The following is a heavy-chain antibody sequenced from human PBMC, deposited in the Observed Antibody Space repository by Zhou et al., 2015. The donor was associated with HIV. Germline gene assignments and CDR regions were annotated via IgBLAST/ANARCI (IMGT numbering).Heavy chain of an antibody. D-gene: IGHD2-2*01. Sequence: QVQLVQSGAEVKKPGASVKVSCKASGYTFTSYGISWVRQAPGQGLEWMGWVSAYNGNTNYAQRLQGRVTMTTDTSTSTAYMELMSLKSDDTAVYYCAREGLHCSSTSCLIPFDYWGQGTLVTVSS. CDR3: AREGLHCSSTSCLIPFDY. CDR1: GYTFTSYG. J-gene: IGHJ4*02. CDR2: VSAYNGNT. V-gene: IGHV1-18*01.